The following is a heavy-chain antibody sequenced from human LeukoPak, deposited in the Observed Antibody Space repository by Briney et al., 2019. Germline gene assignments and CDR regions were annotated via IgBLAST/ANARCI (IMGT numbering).Heavy chain of an antibody. CDR1: GGTFSSYA. J-gene: IGHJ4*02. V-gene: IGHV1-69*13. CDR3: ARDLPLWFGELWGRFDY. D-gene: IGHD3-10*01. CDR2: IIPIFGTA. Sequence: ASVKVSCKASGGTFSSYAISWVRQAPGQGLEWMGGIIPIFGTANYAQKFQGRVTITADESTSTAYMELSSLRSDDTAVYYCARDLPLWFGELWGRFDYWGQGTLVTVSS.